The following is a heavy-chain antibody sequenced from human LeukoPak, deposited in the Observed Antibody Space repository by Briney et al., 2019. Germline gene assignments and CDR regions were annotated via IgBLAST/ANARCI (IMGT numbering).Heavy chain of an antibody. Sequence: GGSLRLSCAASGFTFSSYGMHWVRQAPGKGLEWVAFIRYDGGNKYYADSVKSRFTISRDNSKNTLYLQMNSLRAEDTAVYYCAKSGIRQYYYFDYWGQGTLVTVSS. J-gene: IGHJ4*02. V-gene: IGHV3-30*02. CDR3: AKSGIRQYYYFDY. D-gene: IGHD6-13*01. CDR2: IRYDGGNK. CDR1: GFTFSSYG.